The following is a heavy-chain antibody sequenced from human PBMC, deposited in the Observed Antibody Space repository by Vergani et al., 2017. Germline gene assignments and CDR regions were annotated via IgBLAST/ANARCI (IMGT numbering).Heavy chain of an antibody. CDR2: INPSGGST. Sequence: QVQLVQSGAEVKKPGASVKVSCKASGYTFTSYYMHWVRQAPGQGLEWMGIINPSGGSTSYAQKFQGRVTMTRDTSTSTVYMELSSLRSEDTAVYYCARYQLLHYYYYVMDVWGQGTTVTVSS. CDR1: GYTFTSYY. D-gene: IGHD2-2*01. CDR3: ARYQLLHYYYYVMDV. J-gene: IGHJ6*02. V-gene: IGHV1-46*01.